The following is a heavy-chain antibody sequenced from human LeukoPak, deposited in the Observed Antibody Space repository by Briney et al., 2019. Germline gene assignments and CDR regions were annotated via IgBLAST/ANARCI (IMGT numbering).Heavy chain of an antibody. V-gene: IGHV3-64*01. CDR1: GFTFSSYA. CDR3: ARDSGGRELLMGNWFGP. J-gene: IGHJ5*02. D-gene: IGHD3-10*01. Sequence: PGGSRRLSCAAFGFTFSSYAMHWVRQAPGKGLEYVSAISSNGGSTYYANSVKGRFTISRDNSKNTLYLQMGSLRAEDMAVYYCARDSGGRELLMGNWFGPCGQGTLVTVSS. CDR2: ISSNGGST.